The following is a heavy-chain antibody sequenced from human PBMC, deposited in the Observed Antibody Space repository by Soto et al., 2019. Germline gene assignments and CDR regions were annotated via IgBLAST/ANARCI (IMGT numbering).Heavy chain of an antibody. D-gene: IGHD6-13*01. CDR2: IRGKSRNYAT. CDR1: DFTFGDSA. CDR3: TRRYSSLALDY. J-gene: IGHJ4*02. Sequence: PGGSLRLSCAASDFTFGDSAVHWIRQASGNGLEWVGRIRGKSRNYATAYAASVKGRFTISRDDSKNTAYLQMNSLKTEDTAVYYCTRRYSSLALDYWGQGTLVTVSS. V-gene: IGHV3-73*01.